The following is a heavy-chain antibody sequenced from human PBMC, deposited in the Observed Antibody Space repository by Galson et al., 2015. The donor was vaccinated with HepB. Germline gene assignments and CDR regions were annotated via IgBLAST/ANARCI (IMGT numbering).Heavy chain of an antibody. CDR3: ARGSSQLLWGGVVTPGYYFDY. J-gene: IGHJ4*02. CDR2: INPNSGGT. D-gene: IGHD2-2*01. CDR1: GYTFTGYY. Sequence: SVKVSCKASGYTFTGYYMHWVRQAPGQGLEWMGWINPNSGGTNYAQKFQGRVTMTRDTSISTAYMELSRLRSDDTAVYYCARGSSQLLWGGVVTPGYYFDYWGQGTLVTVSS. V-gene: IGHV1-2*02.